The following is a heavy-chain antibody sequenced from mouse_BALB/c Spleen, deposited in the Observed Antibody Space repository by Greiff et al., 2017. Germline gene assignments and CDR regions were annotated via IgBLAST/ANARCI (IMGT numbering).Heavy chain of an antibody. CDR3: ARDDYGNYWYFDV. V-gene: IGHV2-9*02. CDR2: IWAGGST. D-gene: IGHD2-1*01. CDR1: GFSLTSYG. Sequence: VMLVESGPGLVAPSQSLSITCTVSGFSLTSYGVHWVRQPPGKGLEWLGVIWAGGSTNYNSALMSRLSISKDNSKSQVFLKMNSLQTDDTAMYYCARDDYGNYWYFDVWGAGTTVTVSS. J-gene: IGHJ1*01.